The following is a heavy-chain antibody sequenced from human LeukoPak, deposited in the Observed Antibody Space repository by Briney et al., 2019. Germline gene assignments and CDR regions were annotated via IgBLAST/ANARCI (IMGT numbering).Heavy chain of an antibody. V-gene: IGHV4-39*01. D-gene: IGHD4-17*01. CDR3: ARGLPFHYGGNDAFDI. CDR1: GGSISSSSYY. CDR2: IYYSGST. J-gene: IGHJ3*02. Sequence: PSETLSLTCTVSGGSISSSSYYWGWIRQPPGKGLEWIGSIYYSGSTYYNPSLKSRVTISVDTSKNQFSLKLSSVTAADTAVYYCARGLPFHYGGNDAFDIWGQGTMVTVSS.